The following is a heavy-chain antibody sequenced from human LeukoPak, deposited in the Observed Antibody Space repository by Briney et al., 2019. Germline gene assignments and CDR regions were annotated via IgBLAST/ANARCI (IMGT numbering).Heavy chain of an antibody. CDR3: ARLDKGIKAAHFDY. J-gene: IGHJ4*02. Sequence: PSETLSLTCTVSGGSISSGNYYWSWIRQHPGKGLEWIGNICYSGSIYYNPSLKSRVTISVDTSKNQFSLKLSSVTAADTAIYYCARLDKGIKAAHFDYWGQGTLVTVSS. D-gene: IGHD6-25*01. CDR2: ICYSGSI. V-gene: IGHV4-31*03. CDR1: GGSISSGNYY.